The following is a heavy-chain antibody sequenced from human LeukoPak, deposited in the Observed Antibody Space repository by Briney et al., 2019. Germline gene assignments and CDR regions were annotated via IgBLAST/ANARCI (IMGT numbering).Heavy chain of an antibody. J-gene: IGHJ4*02. Sequence: GGPLTLFCAASGFTFSSYPIIWLRHSPGKGLEGLSSISSTNVYIYYADSLNGRFNISRDNAKKSVYLQMNSLRAGDTSVYDCARGVYSSYWYHFDFRGQGTLVTVSP. CDR2: ISSTNVYI. CDR1: GFTFSSYP. CDR3: ARGVYSSYWYHFDF. D-gene: IGHD6-13*01. V-gene: IGHV3-21*03.